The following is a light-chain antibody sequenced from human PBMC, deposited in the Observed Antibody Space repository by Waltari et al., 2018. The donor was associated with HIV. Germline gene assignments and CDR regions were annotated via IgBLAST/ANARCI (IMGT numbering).Light chain of an antibody. CDR3: QQAYSTPT. V-gene: IGKV1-39*01. CDR1: QSINNY. CDR2: GVS. Sequence: DIQMTQSPSSLSASVGDRVTITCRASQSINNYLIWYQQSPGKAPKVLIYGVSILKSGVPSRFSGSGSGTDFTLTIRSLQPEDFATYYCQQAYSTPTFGGGTKVDIK. J-gene: IGKJ4*01.